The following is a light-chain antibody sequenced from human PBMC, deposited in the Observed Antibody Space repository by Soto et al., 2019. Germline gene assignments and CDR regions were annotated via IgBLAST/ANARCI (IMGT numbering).Light chain of an antibody. J-gene: IGLJ2*01. Sequence: QSVLTQPPSVSGAPGQRVTFSCTGTTSDIGVYNYVSWYQQFPGKAPKLMIYEVSKRPSGISNRFSGSKSGNTASLTISGLQAEDEADYYCASYTRSSTLVVFGGGTKVTVL. CDR3: ASYTRSSTLVV. CDR2: EVS. V-gene: IGLV2-14*01. CDR1: TSDIGVYNY.